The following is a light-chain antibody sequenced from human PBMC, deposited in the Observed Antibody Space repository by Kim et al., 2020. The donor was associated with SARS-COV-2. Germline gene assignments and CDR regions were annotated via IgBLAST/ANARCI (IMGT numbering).Light chain of an antibody. J-gene: IGLJ3*02. CDR3: NSRDSSGNHWV. Sequence: ALGQTVRITCQGDSLRSYYASWYQQKPGQAPVRVIYGKNNRPSGIPDRFSGSSSGNTASLTITGAQAEDEADYYCNSRDSSGNHWVFGGGTKLTVL. CDR1: SLRSYY. CDR2: GKN. V-gene: IGLV3-19*01.